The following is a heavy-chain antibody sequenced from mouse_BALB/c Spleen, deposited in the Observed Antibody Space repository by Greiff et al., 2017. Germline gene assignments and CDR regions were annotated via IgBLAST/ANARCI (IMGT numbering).Heavy chain of an antibody. CDR3: ARGDDYDKGAWFAY. V-gene: IGHV1S137*01. CDR2: ISTYYGDA. J-gene: IGHJ3*01. Sequence: VQLQQSGAELVRPGVSVKISCKGSGYTFTDYAMHWVKQSHAKILEWIGVISTYYGDASYNQKFQGKATMTVDNSSSTAYLALARLTSEDSAIYYCARGDDYDKGAWFAYWGQGTLVTVSA. D-gene: IGHD2-4*01. CDR1: GYTFTDYA.